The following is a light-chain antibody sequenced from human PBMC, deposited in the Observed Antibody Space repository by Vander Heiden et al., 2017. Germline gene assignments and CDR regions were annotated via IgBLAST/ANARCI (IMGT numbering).Light chain of an antibody. CDR3: NSRDSTGSHYV. V-gene: IGLV3-19*01. J-gene: IGLJ1*01. CDR1: SLTSHY. Sequence: SSELTQDPAVSVALGQTVRTTCQAYSLTSHYLSWYTKRPGQALILVVYGNNGRPSVIPDRFSGSSSGNTASLTITGAQAEDGADYYCNSRDSTGSHYVFGTGTTVTVL. CDR2: GNN.